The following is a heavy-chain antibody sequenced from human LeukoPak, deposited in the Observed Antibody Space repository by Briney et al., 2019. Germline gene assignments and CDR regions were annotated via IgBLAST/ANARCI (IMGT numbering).Heavy chain of an antibody. CDR2: ISGSGGST. Sequence: GGSLRLSCAASGFTFSSHGMHWVRQAPGKGLEWVSAISGSGGSTYYADSVKGRFTISRDNSKNTLYLQMNSLRAEDTAVYYCAKDARCYFDYWGQGTLVTVSS. CDR3: AKDARCYFDY. J-gene: IGHJ4*02. V-gene: IGHV3-23*01. CDR1: GFTFSSHG.